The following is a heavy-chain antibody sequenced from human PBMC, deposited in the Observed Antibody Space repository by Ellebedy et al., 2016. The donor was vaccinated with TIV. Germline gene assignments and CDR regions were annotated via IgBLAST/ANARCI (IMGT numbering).Heavy chain of an antibody. CDR1: GYSFTSYA. Sequence: ASVKVSCKASGYSFTSYAIYWVRQAPGQGLEWMGWINTYNGNTTYAQKFQGRVMMTTDTSTSTAYMELRSLRSGDTALYFCAREAVAGMLYFDSWGQGALVALSS. V-gene: IGHV1-18*01. J-gene: IGHJ4*02. D-gene: IGHD6-19*01. CDR3: AREAVAGMLYFDS. CDR2: INTYNGNT.